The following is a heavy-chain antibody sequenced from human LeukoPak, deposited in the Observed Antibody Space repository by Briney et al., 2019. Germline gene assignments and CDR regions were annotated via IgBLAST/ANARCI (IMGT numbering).Heavy chain of an antibody. D-gene: IGHD2-2*01. CDR3: ARRYCSSTSCLLDY. CDR1: GFTFSSYE. J-gene: IGHJ4*02. Sequence: GGSLRLSCAASGFTFSSYEMNWVRQAPGKGLEWVSYISSTSGSTIYYADSVKGRFTISRDNAKNSLYLQMNSLRAEDTAVYYGARRYCSSTSCLLDYWGQGTLVTVSS. CDR2: ISSTSGSTI. V-gene: IGHV3-48*03.